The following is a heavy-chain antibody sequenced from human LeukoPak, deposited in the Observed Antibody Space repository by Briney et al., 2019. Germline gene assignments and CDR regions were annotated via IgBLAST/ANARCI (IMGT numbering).Heavy chain of an antibody. CDR2: IWFDGSNK. V-gene: IGHV3-33*01. D-gene: IGHD2/OR15-2a*01. J-gene: IGHJ4*02. CDR1: GFTFTAYD. Sequence: GGSLRLSCAASGFTFTAYDMHWVRQAPGKGLERVADIWFDGSNKYYADSVKGRFTISRDNSKNTLYLQMNSLRAEDTAVYYCARDQHFSPDYWGQGTLVTVSS. CDR3: ARDQHFSPDY.